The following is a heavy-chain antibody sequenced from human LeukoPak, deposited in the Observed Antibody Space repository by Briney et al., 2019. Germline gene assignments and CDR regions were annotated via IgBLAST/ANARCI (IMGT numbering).Heavy chain of an antibody. J-gene: IGHJ6*02. Sequence: PGGSLRLSCAASGFTFSSYGMHWVRQAPGKGLEWVAVIWYDGSNKYYADSVKGRFTISRDNSKNTLYLQMNSLRAEVTAVYYCAREGAVAGTGLYYYGMDVWGQGTTVTVSS. V-gene: IGHV3-33*01. CDR2: IWYDGSNK. D-gene: IGHD6-19*01. CDR3: AREGAVAGTGLYYYGMDV. CDR1: GFTFSSYG.